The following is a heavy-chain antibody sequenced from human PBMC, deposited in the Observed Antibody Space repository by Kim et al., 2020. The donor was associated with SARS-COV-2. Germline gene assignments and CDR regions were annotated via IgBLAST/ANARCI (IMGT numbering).Heavy chain of an antibody. CDR1: GFTFSSYG. Sequence: GGSLRLSCAASGFTFSSYGMHWVRQAPGKGLEWVAVISYDGSNKYYADSVKGRFTISRDNSKNTLYLQMNSLRAEDTAVYYCAKEGPSKQYQLLSSIMGYYYYGMDVWGQGTTVTVSS. V-gene: IGHV3-30*18. CDR3: AKEGPSKQYQLLSSIMGYYYYGMDV. J-gene: IGHJ6*02. D-gene: IGHD2-2*01. CDR2: ISYDGSNK.